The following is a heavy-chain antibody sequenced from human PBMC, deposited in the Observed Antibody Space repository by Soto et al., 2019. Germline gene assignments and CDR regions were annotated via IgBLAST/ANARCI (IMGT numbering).Heavy chain of an antibody. CDR3: ARGPTPAYRQQQTHAFDI. V-gene: IGHV4-34*01. D-gene: IGHD6-13*01. CDR1: GGSFSGYY. CDR2: INHSGST. J-gene: IGHJ3*02. Sequence: QVQLQQWGAGLLKPSETLSLTCAVYGGSFSGYYWSWIRQPPGKGLEWIGEINHSGSTNYNPSLKSRGTISVDTSKNQFSLKLSSVTAADTAVYYCARGPTPAYRQQQTHAFDIWGQGTMVTVSS.